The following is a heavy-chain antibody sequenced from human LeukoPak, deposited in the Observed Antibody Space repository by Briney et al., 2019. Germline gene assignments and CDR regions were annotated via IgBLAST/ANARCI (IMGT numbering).Heavy chain of an antibody. CDR2: IYYSGST. J-gene: IGHJ4*02. V-gene: IGHV4-59*01. CDR1: GGSFSGYY. Sequence: SETLSLTCAVYGGSFSGYYWSWIRQPPGKGLEWIGYIYYSGSTNYNPSLKSRVTISLDTSKNQFSLKLTSVTAADTAVYYCARGGPHYYGSGSPFDYWGQGTLVTASS. D-gene: IGHD3-10*01. CDR3: ARGGPHYYGSGSPFDY.